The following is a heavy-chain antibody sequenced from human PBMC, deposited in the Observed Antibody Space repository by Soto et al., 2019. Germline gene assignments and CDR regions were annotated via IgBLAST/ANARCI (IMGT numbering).Heavy chain of an antibody. D-gene: IGHD6-13*01. CDR3: ARARVYATGPLDF. J-gene: IGHJ4*02. CDR1: GGTFGSNA. Sequence: SVKVSCKASGGTFGSNAISWVRQAPGQGLEWMGGIIPMFDIVHFAQKFQGRVTITADEFTSTAYMELSSLRSEDTAVYYCARARVYATGPLDFWGQGTLVTVSS. CDR2: IIPMFDIV. V-gene: IGHV1-69*13.